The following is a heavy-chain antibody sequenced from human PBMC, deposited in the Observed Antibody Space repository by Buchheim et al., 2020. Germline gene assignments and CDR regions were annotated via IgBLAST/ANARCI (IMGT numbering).Heavy chain of an antibody. V-gene: IGHV3-23*01. Sequence: EVQLLESGGGLVQPGGSLRLSCAASGFTFSSYAMSWVRQAPGKGLEWVSAISGSGGSAYYADSLKGRFTISRDNSKNTLYLQMNSLRAEDTAVYYCAKADCSSTSCYLNYYYGMDVWGQGTT. CDR1: GFTFSSYA. CDR2: ISGSGGSA. CDR3: AKADCSSTSCYLNYYYGMDV. J-gene: IGHJ6*02. D-gene: IGHD2-2*01.